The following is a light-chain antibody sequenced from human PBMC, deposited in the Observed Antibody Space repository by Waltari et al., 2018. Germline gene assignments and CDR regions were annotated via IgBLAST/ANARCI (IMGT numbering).Light chain of an antibody. J-gene: IGKJ1*01. V-gene: IGKV3-20*01. CDR3: QQYGSSAWT. CDR1: QPVRNSY. CDR2: GAS. Sequence: EIVLTQSPGTLTLFPAASATLSSRPRQPVRNSYVACDRQKRGQAPERVIYGASNRATGIPHRISGSESGTDVTLTITGLEAEDFAVYYWQQYGSSAWTFGPGTKVELK.